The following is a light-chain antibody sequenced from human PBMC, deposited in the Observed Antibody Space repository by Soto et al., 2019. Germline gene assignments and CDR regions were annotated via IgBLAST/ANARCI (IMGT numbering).Light chain of an antibody. Sequence: QSALTQPVSVSGSPGQSITISCTGTTSDVGTYNLVSWYQQHPGKAPKLIIYEGTKRPSGVSNRFSGSKSGNTASLTISGLQAEDEAEYHCCSYAGTSTWVFGGGTKVTVL. CDR1: TSDVGTYNL. J-gene: IGLJ2*01. V-gene: IGLV2-23*01. CDR3: CSYAGTSTWV. CDR2: EGT.